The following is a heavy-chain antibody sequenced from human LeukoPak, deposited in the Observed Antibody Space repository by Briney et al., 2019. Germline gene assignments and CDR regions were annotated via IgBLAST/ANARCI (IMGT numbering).Heavy chain of an antibody. CDR3: ARLQIVGSSTTPFAPFDY. Sequence: GESLKISCKGSGYSFTSYWIGWVRQMPGKGLEWMGIIYPGDSDTRYSPSFQGQVTISVDKSISTAYLQGSSLKASDTAIYYCARLQIVGSSTTPFAPFDYWGQGTLVTVSS. D-gene: IGHD1-26*01. CDR2: IYPGDSDT. V-gene: IGHV5-51*01. CDR1: GYSFTSYW. J-gene: IGHJ4*02.